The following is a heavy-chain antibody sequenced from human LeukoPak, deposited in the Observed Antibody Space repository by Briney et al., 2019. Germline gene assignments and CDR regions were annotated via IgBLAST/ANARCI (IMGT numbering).Heavy chain of an antibody. D-gene: IGHD3-10*02. J-gene: IGHJ4*02. Sequence: GGSLRLSCATSGFTFDRYTIHWVRQAPGKGLEWVSLAGWAGGTTYYSDSVRGRFTISRDSGKNSVYLQMNSLTTDDTAFYFCAKEMDTMFFDYWGQGALVTVSS. CDR2: AGWAGGTT. CDR1: GFTFDRYT. CDR3: AKEMDTMFFDY. V-gene: IGHV3-43*01.